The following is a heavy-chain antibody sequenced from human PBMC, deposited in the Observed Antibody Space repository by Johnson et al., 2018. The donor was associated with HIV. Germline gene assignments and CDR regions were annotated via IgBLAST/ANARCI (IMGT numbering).Heavy chain of an antibody. CDR1: GFTFSDYY. CDR2: ISVTGSVI. D-gene: IGHD6-13*01. Sequence: VQLVESGGGLVKPGGSLRLSCAASGFTFSDYYMSWFRQAPGKGLEWLSYISVTGSVIYYADSVKGRFTISRDNSKNTLYLQMNSLRAEDTAVYYCAREGAAAGPTDAFDIWGQGTMVTVSS. CDR3: AREGAAAGPTDAFDI. J-gene: IGHJ3*02. V-gene: IGHV3-11*04.